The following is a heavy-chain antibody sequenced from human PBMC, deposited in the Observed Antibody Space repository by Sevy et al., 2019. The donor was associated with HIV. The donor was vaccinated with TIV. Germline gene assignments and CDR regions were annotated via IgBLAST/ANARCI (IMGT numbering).Heavy chain of an antibody. CDR1: GFTFTNYG. V-gene: IGHV3-23*01. J-gene: IGHJ4*02. D-gene: IGHD6-19*01. CDR3: AKEWTLLSDWYGEFDY. Sequence: GRSLRLSCAASGFTFTNYGMHWVHQAPGKGLEWVSGISNSGANTYYADSVRGRFTVSRDNSKNTVYLQLNSLRAEDTAIYYCAKEWTLLSDWYGEFDYWGQGTLVTVSS. CDR2: ISNSGANT.